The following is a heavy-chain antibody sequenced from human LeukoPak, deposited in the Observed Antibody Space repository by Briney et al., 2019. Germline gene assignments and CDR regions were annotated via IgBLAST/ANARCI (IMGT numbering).Heavy chain of an antibody. CDR2: IYYSGST. CDR1: GGSLSSSSYY. J-gene: IGHJ4*02. V-gene: IGHV4-39*07. CDR3: AKVAKYYYGPETYFFFEH. Sequence: SETLSLTCTVSGGSLSSSSYYWGWVRQPPGTGLEWLGSIYYSGSTYYNPSLKSRVTISVDTSKNQFSLKLSSVTAADTAVYYCAKVAKYYYGPETYFFFEHWGQGTLVTVSS. D-gene: IGHD3-10*01.